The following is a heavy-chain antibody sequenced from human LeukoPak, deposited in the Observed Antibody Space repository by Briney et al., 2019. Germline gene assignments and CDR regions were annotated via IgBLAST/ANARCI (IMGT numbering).Heavy chain of an antibody. Sequence: GGSLRLSCAASGFAVSSKYMNWVRQAPGRGLEWVTVIYLDGRADYADSVKGRFTISSDNSKNTVYLQMNSLKDEDTAVYYCARDAETSLANWGQGTLVTVSP. J-gene: IGHJ4*02. CDR1: GFAVSSKY. CDR2: IYLDGRA. CDR3: ARDAETSLAN. V-gene: IGHV3-66*01. D-gene: IGHD5-24*01.